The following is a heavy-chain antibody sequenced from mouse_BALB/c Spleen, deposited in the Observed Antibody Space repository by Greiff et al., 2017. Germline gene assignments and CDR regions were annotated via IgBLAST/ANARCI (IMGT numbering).Heavy chain of an antibody. J-gene: IGHJ4*01. D-gene: IGHD2-3*01. CDR2: INPSTGYT. CDR3: ARRDGYSAMDY. V-gene: IGHV1-7*01. Sequence: VQLQQSGAELAKPGASVKMSCKASGYTFTSYWMHWVKQRPGQGLEWIGYINPSTGYTEYNQKFKDKATLTADKSSSTAYMQLSSLTSEDSAVYYCARRDGYSAMDYWGQGTSVTVSS. CDR1: GYTFTSYW.